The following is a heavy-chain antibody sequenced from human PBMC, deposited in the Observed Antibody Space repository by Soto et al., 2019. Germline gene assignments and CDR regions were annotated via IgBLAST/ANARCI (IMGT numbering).Heavy chain of an antibody. Sequence: GGSLRLSCAASGFTFSIYSMNWVRQAPGKGLEWVSYISSSSSAMYDADFVKGRFTISRDNAKNSLYLQMNSLRAEDTAVYYCARGLRGYYFDYWGQGALVTVSS. CDR1: GFTFSIYS. D-gene: IGHD3-10*01. V-gene: IGHV3-48*01. J-gene: IGHJ4*02. CDR3: ARGLRGYYFDY. CDR2: ISSSSSAM.